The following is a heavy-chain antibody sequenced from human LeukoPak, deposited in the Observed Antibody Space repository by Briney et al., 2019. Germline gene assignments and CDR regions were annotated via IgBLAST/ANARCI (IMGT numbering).Heavy chain of an antibody. D-gene: IGHD2-2*01. CDR2: IYSGGST. CDR3: AKRGKYCSSTSCRNYYYYYYMDV. V-gene: IGHV3-53*01. CDR1: GFTVSSNY. J-gene: IGHJ6*03. Sequence: PGGSLRLSCAASGFTVSSNYMSWVRQAPGKGLEWVSVIYSGGSTYYADSVKGRFTISRDNSKNTLYLQMNSLRAEDTAVYYCAKRGKYCSSTSCRNYYYYYYMDVWGKGTTVTVSS.